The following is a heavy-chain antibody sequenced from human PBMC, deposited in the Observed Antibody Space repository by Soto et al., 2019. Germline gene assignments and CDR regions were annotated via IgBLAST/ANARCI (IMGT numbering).Heavy chain of an antibody. Sequence: SETLSLTCTVSGGSISYYYWSWIRQPPGKALEWIGYIYYSGSTNYNPSLKTRVSISVDTSKNQFSLKLSSVTAADTAVYYCARRGNWGSDEFDYWGQGTLVTVSS. CDR3: ARRGNWGSDEFDY. CDR1: GGSISYYY. J-gene: IGHJ4*02. CDR2: IYYSGST. D-gene: IGHD7-27*01. V-gene: IGHV4-59*08.